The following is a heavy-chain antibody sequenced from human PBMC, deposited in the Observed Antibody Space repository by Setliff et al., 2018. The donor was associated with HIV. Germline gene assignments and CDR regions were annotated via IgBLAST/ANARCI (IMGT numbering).Heavy chain of an antibody. CDR1: GFSLSNTRMG. D-gene: IGHD3-3*01. Sequence: SGPTLVNPTETLTLTCTVSGFSLSNTRMGVSRIRQPPGKALEWLAHIFPNDEKSYSASLKSRVTISEDTSKSQVVLTMTNMDPLDTATYFCARYNFRRGYWDYFDYWGQGTQVTVSS. CDR2: IFPNDEK. CDR3: ARYNFRRGYWDYFDY. J-gene: IGHJ4*02. V-gene: IGHV2-26*01.